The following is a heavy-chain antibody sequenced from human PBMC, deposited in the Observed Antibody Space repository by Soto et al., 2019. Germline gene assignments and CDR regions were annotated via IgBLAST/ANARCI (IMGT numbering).Heavy chain of an antibody. CDR3: AKGMETAMVHGVDY. D-gene: IGHD5-18*01. V-gene: IGHV3-43*01. CDR1: GFTFDDYT. J-gene: IGHJ4*02. Sequence: EVQMVESGGVVVQPGGSLRLSCAASGFTFDDYTMHWVRQAPGKGLEWVSLISWDGGSTYYADSVKGRFTISRDNSKNSLYLQMNSLRTEDTALYYCAKGMETAMVHGVDYWGQGTLVTVSS. CDR2: ISWDGGST.